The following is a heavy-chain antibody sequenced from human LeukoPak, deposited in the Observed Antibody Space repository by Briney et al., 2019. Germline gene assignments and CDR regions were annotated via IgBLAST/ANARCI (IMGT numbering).Heavy chain of an antibody. V-gene: IGHV1-46*01. CDR1: GYTFTSYY. CDR3: AKTTTGYSSGRYPGWPVDY. D-gene: IGHD6-19*01. J-gene: IGHJ4*02. Sequence: ASVKVSFKASGYTFTSYYMHWVRQAPGQGPEGMGIINPSGSSTSYAQKFQGRVTMTRDTSTSTVYMELSSLRSEDTAVYYCAKTTTGYSSGRYPGWPVDYWGQGTLVTVSS. CDR2: INPSGSST.